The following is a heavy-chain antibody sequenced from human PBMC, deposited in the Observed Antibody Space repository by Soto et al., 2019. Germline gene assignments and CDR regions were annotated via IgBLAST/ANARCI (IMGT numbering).Heavy chain of an antibody. CDR3: ARDSKYGGSYCFDW. J-gene: IGHJ4*02. D-gene: IGHD1-26*01. Sequence: GGSLRLSCTASGIIFSNTWINWVRQAPGKGLEWVGRIKSNTDGGTTDYATPVKGRFALSRDDSQNTLYLQMTGLRAEDSAVYYCARDSKYGGSYCFDWWGQGTLVTVSS. CDR2: IKSNTDGGTT. CDR1: GIIFSNTW. V-gene: IGHV3-15*01.